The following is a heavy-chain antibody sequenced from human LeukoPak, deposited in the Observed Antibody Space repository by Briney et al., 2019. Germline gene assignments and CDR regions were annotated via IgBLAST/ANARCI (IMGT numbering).Heavy chain of an antibody. D-gene: IGHD2-2*01. CDR1: GGSISGDY. CDR2: IYTSGST. Sequence: PSETLSLTCTVSGGSISGDYWSWIRQPAGTGLEWIGRIYTSGSTIYNPSLKSRVTISVDTSKNQFSLRLSSVTAADTAVYYCARSSRSWSTFDNWGQGTLVTVSS. J-gene: IGHJ4*02. CDR3: ARSSRSWSTFDN. V-gene: IGHV4-4*07.